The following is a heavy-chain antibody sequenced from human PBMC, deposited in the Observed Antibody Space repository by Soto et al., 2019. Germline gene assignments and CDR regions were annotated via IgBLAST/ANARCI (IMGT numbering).Heavy chain of an antibody. D-gene: IGHD5-12*01. J-gene: IGHJ4*02. V-gene: IGHV3-23*01. CDR3: AKMVHGGYVSYFDS. CDR1: GFTFTSYA. Sequence: GGSLRLSCEASGFTFTSYAMSWVRQAPGKGLEWVSATSGSGDTTYYADSVRGRFTISRDNSEKRLYLQMNSLRAEDTAVYYCAKMVHGGYVSYFDSWGQGTLVTVSS. CDR2: TSGSGDTT.